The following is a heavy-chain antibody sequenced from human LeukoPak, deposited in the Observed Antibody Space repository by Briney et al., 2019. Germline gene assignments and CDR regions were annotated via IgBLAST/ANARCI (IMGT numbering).Heavy chain of an antibody. CDR3: ATRYCSGGSCYSGSFDY. CDR1: GFTLSTYW. V-gene: IGHV3-7*01. D-gene: IGHD2-15*01. CDR2: IKQDGSEK. Sequence: GGSLRLSCAASGFTLSTYWMAWVRQAPGKGLEWVANIKQDGSEKYYVDSVKGRFTISRNNAKNSLYLQMNSLRAEDTAVYYCATRYCSGGSCYSGSFDYWGQGTLVTVSS. J-gene: IGHJ4*02.